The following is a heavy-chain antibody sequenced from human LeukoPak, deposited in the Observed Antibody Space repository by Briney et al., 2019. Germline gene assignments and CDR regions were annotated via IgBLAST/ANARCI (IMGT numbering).Heavy chain of an antibody. V-gene: IGHV4-34*01. CDR2: INHSGST. D-gene: IGHD3-9*01. CDR1: GGSFSGYY. Sequence: SETLSLTCAVYGGSFSGYYWSWIRQPPGKGVEWIGEINHSGSTNYNPSLKRRVTISVDTSKNQFSLKLSSVTAADTAVYYCARGGVTISPRYYYGMDVWGKGTTVTVSS. CDR3: ARGGVTISPRYYYGMDV. J-gene: IGHJ6*04.